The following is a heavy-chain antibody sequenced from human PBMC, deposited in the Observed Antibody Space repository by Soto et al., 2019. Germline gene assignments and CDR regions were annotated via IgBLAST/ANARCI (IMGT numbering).Heavy chain of an antibody. Sequence: SETLSLTCTVSGGSISSYYWSWIRQPPGKGLEWIGYIYYSGSTNYNPSLKSRVTISVDKSKNHFSLELNSVTAADTAVYYCARSSRYQYDSSEGNFDHWGQGTLVTVS. CDR1: GGSISSYY. CDR3: ARSSRYQYDSSEGNFDH. D-gene: IGHD3-22*01. J-gene: IGHJ4*02. V-gene: IGHV4-59*12. CDR2: IYYSGST.